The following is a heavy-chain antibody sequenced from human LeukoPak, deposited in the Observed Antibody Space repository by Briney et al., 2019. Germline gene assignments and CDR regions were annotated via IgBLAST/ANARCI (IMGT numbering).Heavy chain of an antibody. V-gene: IGHV3-33*01. CDR3: ARDSHGSWYLGYYYYYGMDV. CDR2: IWYDGSNK. J-gene: IGHJ6*02. D-gene: IGHD6-13*01. Sequence: PGRSLRLSCAASGFTFSSYGMHWVRQAPGKGLEWVAVIWYDGSNKYYADSVKGRFTISRDNSKNTLYLQMNSLRAEDTAVYYCARDSHGSWYLGYYYYYGMDVWGQGTPVTVSS. CDR1: GFTFSSYG.